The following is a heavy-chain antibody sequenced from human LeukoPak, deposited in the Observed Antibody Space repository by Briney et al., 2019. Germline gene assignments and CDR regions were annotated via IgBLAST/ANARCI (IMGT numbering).Heavy chain of an antibody. CDR2: IIPIFGTA. CDR3: AAVVTAHTNWFDP. Sequence: SVKVSCKASGGTFSSYAISWVRQAPGQGLEWMGGIIPIFGTANYAQKFQGRVTITADESTSTAYMELSSLRSEDTAVYYCAAVVTAHTNWFDPWGQGTLVTVSS. J-gene: IGHJ5*02. D-gene: IGHD4-23*01. V-gene: IGHV1-69*13. CDR1: GGTFSSYA.